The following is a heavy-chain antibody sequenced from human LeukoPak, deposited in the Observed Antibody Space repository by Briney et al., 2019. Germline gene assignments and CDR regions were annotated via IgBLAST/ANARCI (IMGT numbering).Heavy chain of an antibody. CDR3: ASAGSSGSYRY. D-gene: IGHD1-26*01. V-gene: IGHV3-21*01. CDR1: GFTFSSYS. CDR2: ISSSSSYI. Sequence: GGSLRLSCAASGFTFSSYSMNWVRQAPGKGLEWVLSISSSSSYIYYADSVKGRFTISRDNAKNSLYLQMNSLRAEDTAVYYCASAGSSGSYRYWGQGTLVTVSS. J-gene: IGHJ4*02.